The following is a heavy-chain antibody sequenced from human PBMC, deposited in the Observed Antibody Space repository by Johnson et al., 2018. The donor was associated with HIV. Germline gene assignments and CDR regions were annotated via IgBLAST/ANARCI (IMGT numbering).Heavy chain of an antibody. V-gene: IGHV3-11*04. D-gene: IGHD6-13*01. CDR1: RLTLSDSY. Sequence: QVQLVESGGGLVKPGGSLRLSCVASRLTLSDSYMSWIHQAPGKGLEWVSYISGSGNAIYYADSVKGRFTISRDNSKNTLYLQMNSLRAEDTAVYYCAREHRRPSRSSSSLSGDAFDIWGQGTMVTVSS. J-gene: IGHJ3*02. CDR2: ISGSGNAI. CDR3: AREHRRPSRSSSSLSGDAFDI.